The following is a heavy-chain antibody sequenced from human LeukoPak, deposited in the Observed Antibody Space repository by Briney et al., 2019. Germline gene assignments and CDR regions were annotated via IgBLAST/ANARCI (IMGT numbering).Heavy chain of an antibody. CDR3: AKEYGYDYNYFYSMDV. V-gene: IGHV3-30*02. CDR2: IRYDGSNK. J-gene: IGHJ6*03. CDR1: GFTFRSYG. Sequence: GGPLRLFCAACGFTFRSYGILWVRQAPGRGLEGVAFIRYDGSNKYHADSVKGRFTISRDNSKNTVYLQMNSLRAEDTAVYFCAKEYGYDYNYFYSMDVWGKGTTVTISS. D-gene: IGHD1-1*01.